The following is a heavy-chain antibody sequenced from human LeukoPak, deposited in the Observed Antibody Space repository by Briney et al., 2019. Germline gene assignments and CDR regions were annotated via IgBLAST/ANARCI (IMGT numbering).Heavy chain of an antibody. D-gene: IGHD2-2*01. CDR1: GYTFTSYG. CDR3: ARSDCSSTTCYVTFGY. CDR2: ISAYNGDT. Sequence: ASVKVSCKASGYTFTSYGISWVRQAPGQGLEWMGWISAYNGDTNYAQNLQGRVTMTTDASTSTAYMDLRSLRSDDTAVYYCARSDCSSTTCYVTFGYWGQGTLVIVSS. J-gene: IGHJ4*02. V-gene: IGHV1-18*01.